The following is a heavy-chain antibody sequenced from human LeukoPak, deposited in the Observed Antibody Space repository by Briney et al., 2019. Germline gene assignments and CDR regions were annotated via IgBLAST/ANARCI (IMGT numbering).Heavy chain of an antibody. J-gene: IGHJ4*02. CDR2: IKGDGIST. D-gene: IGHD3-3*01. Sequence: GGSLRLSCAASGFDFSSNWMHWVRHAPGQGLVWVSRIKGDGISTNYADSMKGRFTISRDIAKNTLYLQMNSLRAEDTGVYYCAKDHYWSIDYWGRGTLVTVSS. V-gene: IGHV3-74*01. CDR1: GFDFSSNW. CDR3: AKDHYWSIDY.